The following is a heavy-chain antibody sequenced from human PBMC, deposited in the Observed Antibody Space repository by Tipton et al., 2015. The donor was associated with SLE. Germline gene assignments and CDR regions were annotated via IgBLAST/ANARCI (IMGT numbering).Heavy chain of an antibody. Sequence: SLRLSCAASGFTFSSYSMNWVRQAPGKGLEWVSYISSSSSTIYYADSVKGRFTISRDNAKNSLYLQMNSLRAEDTAVYYCARESGYLYYYYGMDVWGQGTTVTVSS. J-gene: IGHJ6*02. CDR2: ISSSSSTI. CDR3: ARESGYLYYYYGMDV. V-gene: IGHV3-48*04. CDR1: GFTFSSYS. D-gene: IGHD3-3*01.